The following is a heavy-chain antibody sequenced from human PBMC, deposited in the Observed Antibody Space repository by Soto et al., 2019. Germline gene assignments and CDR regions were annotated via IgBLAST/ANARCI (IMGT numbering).Heavy chain of an antibody. J-gene: IGHJ4*02. CDR2: IYHSGTT. D-gene: IGHD6-13*01. V-gene: IGHV4-4*02. Sequence: QVQLQESGPGLVKPSGTLSLTCVVSGGSISNSNWWSWVRQPPGKGLEWIGEIYHSGTTNYSPSLKSRVAISVDMSKNHLSLTLTSVTAAVTAVYYCAFPATADFDYWGQGTLVTVSS. CDR3: AFPATADFDY. CDR1: GGSISNSNW.